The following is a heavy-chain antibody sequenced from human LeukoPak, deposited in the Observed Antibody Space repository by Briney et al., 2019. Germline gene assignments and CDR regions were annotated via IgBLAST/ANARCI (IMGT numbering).Heavy chain of an antibody. V-gene: IGHV1-2*02. CDR1: GYTFTGYY. D-gene: IGHD3-22*01. J-gene: IGHJ4*02. Sequence: AASVKVSCKASGYTFTGYYMHWVRQAPGQGLEWMGWINPNSGGTNYAQKFQGRVTMTRDTSISTAYMELSRLRSDDTAVYYCARVDSSGYYSYFDYWGQGTLVTVSS. CDR3: ARVDSSGYYSYFDY. CDR2: INPNSGGT.